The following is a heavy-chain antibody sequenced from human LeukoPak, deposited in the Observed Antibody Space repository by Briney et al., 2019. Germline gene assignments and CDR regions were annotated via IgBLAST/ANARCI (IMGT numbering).Heavy chain of an antibody. D-gene: IGHD4-17*01. V-gene: IGHV3-23*01. CDR2: ISGSGGST. J-gene: IGHJ4*02. CDR3: TRGYYGVPGNY. CDR1: GFTFSSYA. Sequence: GGSLRLSCAASGFTFSSYAMSWVRQAPGKGLEWVSAISGSGGSTYYADSVKGRFTISRDNSKNTLYLQMNSLKTEDTAVYYCTRGYYGVPGNYWGQGTLVTVSS.